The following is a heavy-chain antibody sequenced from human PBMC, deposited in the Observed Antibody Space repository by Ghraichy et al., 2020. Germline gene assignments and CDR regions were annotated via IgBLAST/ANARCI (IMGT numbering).Heavy chain of an antibody. V-gene: IGHV3-30*18. CDR3: AKAGGYSNGWYWDDAFDI. J-gene: IGHJ3*02. Sequence: GGSLRLSCAASGFTFSTYGMHWVRQAPGKGLEWVAVISYDGSTKYYADSVKGRFTISRDNSKNTLYLQMNSLRAEDTAVYYCAKAGGYSNGWYWDDAFDIWGQGTMVTVSS. CDR2: ISYDGSTK. D-gene: IGHD6-19*01. CDR1: GFTFSTYG.